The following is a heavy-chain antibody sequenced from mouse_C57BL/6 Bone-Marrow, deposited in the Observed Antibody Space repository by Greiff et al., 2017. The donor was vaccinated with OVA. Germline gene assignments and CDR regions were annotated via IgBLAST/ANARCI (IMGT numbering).Heavy chain of an antibody. J-gene: IGHJ4*01. CDR2: INPSSGYT. Sequence: VQLQQSGAELAKPGASVKLSCKASGYTFTSYWMHWVKQRPGQGLEWIGYINPSSGYTKYNPKFKDKATLTADKSSSTADMQLSSLTYEDSAVYYCARGAYYGSSSRCYAMDYWGQGTSVTVSS. CDR3: ARGAYYGSSSRCYAMDY. CDR1: GYTFTSYW. D-gene: IGHD1-1*01. V-gene: IGHV1-7*01.